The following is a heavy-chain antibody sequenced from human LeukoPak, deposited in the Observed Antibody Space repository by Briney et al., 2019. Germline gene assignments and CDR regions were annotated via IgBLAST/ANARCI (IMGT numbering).Heavy chain of an antibody. V-gene: IGHV3-30*04. CDR3: AKAKWNTANSFLVKY. CDR2: VSSDGTTT. CDR1: GFTFSSYA. Sequence: GGSLRLSFAASGFTFSSYAMHWVRQAPRKGLEWVAIVSSDGTTTYYADSVKGRFTISRDNPKNTLYLQMNSLRAEDTAVYYCAKAKWNTANSFLVKYWGQGTLVTVSS. J-gene: IGHJ4*02. D-gene: IGHD5-18*01.